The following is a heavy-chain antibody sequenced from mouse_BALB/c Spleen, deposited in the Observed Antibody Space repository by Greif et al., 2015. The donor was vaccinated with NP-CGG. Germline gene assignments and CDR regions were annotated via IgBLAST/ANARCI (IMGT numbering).Heavy chain of an antibody. V-gene: IGHV5-12-1*01. CDR1: GFAFSSYD. Sequence: EVQLVESGGGLVKPGGSLRLSCAASGFAFSSYDMSWVRQTPEKRLEWVAYISSGGGSTYYPDTVKGRFTISRDNAKNTLYLQMSSLKSEDTAMYYCARRYGSFAYWGQGTLVTVSA. D-gene: IGHD2-10*02. CDR2: ISSGGGST. CDR3: ARRYGSFAY. J-gene: IGHJ3*01.